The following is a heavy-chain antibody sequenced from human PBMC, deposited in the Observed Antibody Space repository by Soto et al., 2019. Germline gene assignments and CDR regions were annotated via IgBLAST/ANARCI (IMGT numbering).Heavy chain of an antibody. CDR3: ARFRFGESTSGGGRAV. V-gene: IGHV1-46*01. Sequence: QVQLVQSGAEVKKPGASVKVSCKAFGYTFTNYYMHWVRQAPGQGLEWMGIINPSGGSTNYAQKFRGRATMTRDRSTSTVYMELSGLRPEDTAVYYCARFRFGESTSGGGRAVWAKGPRSSSP. CDR1: GYTFTNYY. D-gene: IGHD3-10*01. CDR2: INPSGGST. J-gene: IGHJ6*02.